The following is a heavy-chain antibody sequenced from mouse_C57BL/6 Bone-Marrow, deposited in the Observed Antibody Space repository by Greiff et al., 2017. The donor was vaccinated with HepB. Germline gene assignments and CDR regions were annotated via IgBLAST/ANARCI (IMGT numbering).Heavy chain of an antibody. CDR2: IYPRSGNT. D-gene: IGHD1-1*01. CDR1: GYTFTSYG. Sequence: QVQLKQSGAELARPGASVKLSCKASGYTFTSYGISWVKQRTGQGLEWIGEIYPRSGNTYYNEKFKGKATLTADKSSSTAYMELRSLTSEDSAVYFCARDYYVSRYFDVWGTGTTVTVAS. CDR3: ARDYYVSRYFDV. V-gene: IGHV1-81*01. J-gene: IGHJ1*03.